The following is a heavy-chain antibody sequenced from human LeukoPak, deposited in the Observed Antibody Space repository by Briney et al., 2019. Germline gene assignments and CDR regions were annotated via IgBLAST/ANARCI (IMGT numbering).Heavy chain of an antibody. CDR2: IIPILGTA. J-gene: IGHJ4*02. CDR3: ARGRYCSSTSCYFGVLFDY. Sequence: SVKVSCKASGGTFSSYAISWVRQAPGQGLEWMGGIIPILGTANYAQKFQGRVTITADESTSTAYMELSSLRSEDTAVYYCARGRYCSSTSCYFGVLFDYWGQGTLVTVSS. V-gene: IGHV1-69*13. D-gene: IGHD2-2*01. CDR1: GGTFSSYA.